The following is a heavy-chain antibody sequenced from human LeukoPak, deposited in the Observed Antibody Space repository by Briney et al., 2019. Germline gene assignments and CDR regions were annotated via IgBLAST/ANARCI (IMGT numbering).Heavy chain of an antibody. CDR2: IIPIFGTA. V-gene: IGHV1-69*05. D-gene: IGHD4-23*01. CDR3: ARDLNSGFDP. Sequence: ASVKVSRKASGGTFSSYAISWVRQAPGQGLEWMGGIIPIFGTANYAQKFQGRVTITTDESTSTAYMELSSLRSEDTAVYYCARDLNSGFDPWGQGTLVTVSS. J-gene: IGHJ5*02. CDR1: GGTFSSYA.